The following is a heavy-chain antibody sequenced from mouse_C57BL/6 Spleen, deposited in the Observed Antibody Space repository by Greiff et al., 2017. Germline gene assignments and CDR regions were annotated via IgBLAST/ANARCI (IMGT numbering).Heavy chain of an antibody. Sequence: VKLQESGAELVKPGASVKISCKASGYAFSSYWMNWVKQRPGKGLEWIGQIYPGDGDTNYNGKFKGKATLTADKSSSTAYMQLSSLTSEDSAVYFCAREAGNYGFAYWGQGTLVTVSA. CDR1: GYAFSSYW. J-gene: IGHJ3*01. CDR2: IYPGDGDT. CDR3: AREAGNYGFAY. D-gene: IGHD2-1*01. V-gene: IGHV1-80*01.